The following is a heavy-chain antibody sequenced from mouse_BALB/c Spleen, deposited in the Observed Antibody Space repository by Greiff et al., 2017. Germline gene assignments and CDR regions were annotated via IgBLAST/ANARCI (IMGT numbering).Heavy chain of an antibody. CDR1: GFAFSSYD. Sequence: EVQLVESGGGLVKPGGSLKLSCAASGFAFSSYDMSWVRQTPEKRLEWVAYISSGGGSTYYPDTVKGRFTISRDNAKNTLYLQMSSLKSEDTAMYYCARHSHTTVDYFDYWGQGTTLTVSS. CDR2: ISSGGGST. V-gene: IGHV5-12-1*01. J-gene: IGHJ2*01. D-gene: IGHD1-1*01. CDR3: ARHSHTTVDYFDY.